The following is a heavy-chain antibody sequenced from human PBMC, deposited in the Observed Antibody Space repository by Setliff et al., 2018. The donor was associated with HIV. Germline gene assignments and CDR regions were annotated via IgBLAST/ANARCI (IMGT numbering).Heavy chain of an antibody. Sequence: PSETLSLTCTVSGGSISSGDYYWSWIRQPPGKGLEWIGYIYYSGSTNYNPSLKSRVTMSVDTSKNQFSLKLSSVTAADTAVYYCARDRLTYYFDYWGQGILVTVSS. CDR3: ARDRLTYYFDY. J-gene: IGHJ4*02. D-gene: IGHD3-22*01. CDR2: IYYSGST. V-gene: IGHV4-61*08. CDR1: GGSISSGDYY.